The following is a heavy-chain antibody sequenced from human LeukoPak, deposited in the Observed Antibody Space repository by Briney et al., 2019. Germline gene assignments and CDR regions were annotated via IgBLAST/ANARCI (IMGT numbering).Heavy chain of an antibody. CDR1: GGSISNYY. Sequence: SETLSLTCTVSGGSISNYYWSWIRQPPGKGLEWIGHIYYSGATKYNPSLKSRITIPVDTSKKQFSLMLSSVTAADTAVYYCARFGITVVRGGKYYFDYWGQGTLVTVSS. CDR3: ARFGITVVRGGKYYFDY. V-gene: IGHV4-59*08. J-gene: IGHJ4*02. D-gene: IGHD3-10*01. CDR2: IYYSGAT.